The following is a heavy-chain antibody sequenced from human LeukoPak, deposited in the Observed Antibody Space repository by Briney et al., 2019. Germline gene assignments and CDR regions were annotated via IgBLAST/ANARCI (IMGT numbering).Heavy chain of an antibody. CDR1: GFTFSTYN. V-gene: IGHV3-21*06. CDR3: VRDAISMVRGVFILGEAFDI. J-gene: IGHJ3*02. CDR2: ISTTSDFT. D-gene: IGHD3-10*01. Sequence: GGSLRLSCAASGFTFSTYNMNWVRQAPGKGLEWVSSISTTSDFTYYADSLKGRFTISRDNAKNSLYLQMNNLRAEDTAVYYCVRDAISMVRGVFILGEAFDIWGQGTMVTVSS.